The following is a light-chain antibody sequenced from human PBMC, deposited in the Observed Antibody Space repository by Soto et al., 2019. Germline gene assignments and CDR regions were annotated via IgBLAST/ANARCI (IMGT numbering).Light chain of an antibody. CDR2: EVV. Sequence: QSVLTQLPSASGSPGQSGTISCSGTKNDIGVYDFVSWYQHHPGKAPRLIIYEVVQRPSGVPDRFSGSKSGNTASLTVSGLQAADEADYFCKSYAGSNTYVFGSGTKLTVL. CDR1: KNDIGVYDF. CDR3: KSYAGSNTYV. J-gene: IGLJ1*01. V-gene: IGLV2-8*01.